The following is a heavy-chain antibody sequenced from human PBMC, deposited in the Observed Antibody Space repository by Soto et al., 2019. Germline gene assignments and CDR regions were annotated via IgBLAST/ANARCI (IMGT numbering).Heavy chain of an antibody. CDR2: IGTAGDP. CDR3: ARGGYSSGWYGAYYYYCMDV. CDR1: GFTFSSYD. V-gene: IGHV3-13*05. D-gene: IGHD6-19*01. Sequence: GGSLRLSCAASGFTFSSYDMHWVRQATGKGLEWVSAIGTAGDPYYPGSVKGRFTISRENAKNSLYLQMNSLRAGDTAVYYCARGGYSSGWYGAYYYYCMDVWGQGTTVTVSS. J-gene: IGHJ6*02.